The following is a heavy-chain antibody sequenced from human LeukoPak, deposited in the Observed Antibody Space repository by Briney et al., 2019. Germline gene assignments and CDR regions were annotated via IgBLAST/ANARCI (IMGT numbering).Heavy chain of an antibody. Sequence: GGSLRLSCAASGFTFRSYWMHWVPQTPGKGLVWFSRISPDGGSTAYADSVQGRFTSSRDNARNTLYLQLSSLGAEDTALYYRARVSSLWSLDAWGQGTLVTVSS. CDR2: ISPDGGST. CDR1: GFTFRSYW. J-gene: IGHJ5*02. CDR3: ARVSSLWSLDA. V-gene: IGHV3-74*01. D-gene: IGHD3-10*01.